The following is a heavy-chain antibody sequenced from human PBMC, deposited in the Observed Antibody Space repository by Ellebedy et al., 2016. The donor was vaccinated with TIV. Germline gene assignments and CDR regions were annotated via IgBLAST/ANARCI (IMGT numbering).Heavy chain of an antibody. CDR3: ARGLARDY. V-gene: IGHV4-34*01. CDR1: GGSFSGYY. CDR2: ITHSGST. J-gene: IGHJ4*02. Sequence: MPSEPLSLTCALYGGSFSGYYWIWIRQPPGQGLEWIGEITHSGSTNYNPSLKSRVTISVDTSKNQFSLNLSSVTAADTAVYYCARGLARDYWGQGTLVTVSS.